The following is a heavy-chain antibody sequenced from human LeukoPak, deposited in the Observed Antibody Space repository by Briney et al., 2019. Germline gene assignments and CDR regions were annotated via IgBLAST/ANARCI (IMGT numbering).Heavy chain of an antibody. J-gene: IGHJ4*02. CDR3: AKEPRVGAPFDY. V-gene: IGHV3-23*01. D-gene: IGHD3-10*01. CDR2: ISGSGGST. Sequence: ASVKVSCKASGFTFSSYAMSWVRQAPGKGLEWVSAISGSGGSTYYADSVKGRFTISRDNSKNTLYLQMNSLRAEDTAVYYCAKEPRVGAPFDYWGQGTLVTVSS. CDR1: GFTFSSYA.